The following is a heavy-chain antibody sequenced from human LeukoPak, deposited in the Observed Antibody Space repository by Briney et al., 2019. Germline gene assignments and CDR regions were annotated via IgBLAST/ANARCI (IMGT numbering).Heavy chain of an antibody. J-gene: IGHJ6*02. Sequence: PSETLSLTCTVSGGSISSYYWSWIRQPPGKGLEWIGYIYYSGSTNYNPSLESRITRSVDTSKNQFSLKLSSVTAADTAVYYCARSMVRGVLSGMDVWGQGTTVTVSS. CDR1: GGSISSYY. CDR2: IYYSGST. V-gene: IGHV4-59*08. CDR3: ARSMVRGVLSGMDV. D-gene: IGHD3-10*01.